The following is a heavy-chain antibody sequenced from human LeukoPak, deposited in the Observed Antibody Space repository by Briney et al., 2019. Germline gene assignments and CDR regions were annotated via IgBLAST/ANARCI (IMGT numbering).Heavy chain of an antibody. Sequence: ASVKVSCKASGYSFTGYYMHWVRQAPGQGLEWVGWISGYNDNTKYYAQKLQGRVTMTTDTSTSTAYMELSSLRSEDTAVYYCARAYPGSYYYYMDVWGKGTTVTISS. CDR3: ARAYPGSYYYYMDV. CDR1: GYSFTGYY. V-gene: IGHV1-18*04. D-gene: IGHD2-21*01. J-gene: IGHJ6*03. CDR2: ISGYNDNT.